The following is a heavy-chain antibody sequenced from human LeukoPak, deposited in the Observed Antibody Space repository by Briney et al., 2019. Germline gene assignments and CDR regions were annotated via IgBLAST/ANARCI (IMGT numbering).Heavy chain of an antibody. J-gene: IGHJ6*03. D-gene: IGHD2-8*01. CDR3: ATRCTNGVCYKAYYMDV. V-gene: IGHV1-69*13. CDR2: IIPIFGTA. CDR1: GGTFSSYA. Sequence: SVKVSCKASGGTFSSYAISWVRQAPGQGLEWMGGIIPIFGTANYAQKFQGRVTITADESTSTAYMELSGLRSDDTAVYYCATRCTNGVCYKAYYMDVWGKGTTVTVSS.